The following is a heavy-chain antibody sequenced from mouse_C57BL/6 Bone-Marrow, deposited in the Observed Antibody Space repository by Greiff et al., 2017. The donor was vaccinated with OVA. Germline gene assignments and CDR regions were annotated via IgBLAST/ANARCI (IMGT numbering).Heavy chain of an antibody. CDR1: GYTFTSYW. CDR2: INPRNGGT. J-gene: IGHJ2*01. Sequence: QVQLQQPGPDLVKPGASVTLSCKASGYTFTSYWMHWVKQRPGQGLEWIGNINPRNGGTNYNEKFKSKATLTVDKYSSTAYMQLISLTSEDTAVYCCVREENYYGSSYVRVYWGQGTTLTVSS. CDR3: VREENYYGSSYVRVY. D-gene: IGHD1-1*01. V-gene: IGHV1-53*01.